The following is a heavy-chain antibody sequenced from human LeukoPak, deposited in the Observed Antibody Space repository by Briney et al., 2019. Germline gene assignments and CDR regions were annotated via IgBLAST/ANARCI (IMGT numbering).Heavy chain of an antibody. D-gene: IGHD3-22*01. J-gene: IGHJ4*02. V-gene: IGHV4-34*01. CDR1: GGSFSGYY. CDR2: INHSGST. Sequence: PSETLSLTCAAYGGSFSGYYWSWIRQPPGKGLEWIGEINHSGSTNYNPSPKSRVTISVDTSKNQFSLKLSSVTAADTAVYYCARTTDYYDSSGSYDYWDQGTLVTVSS. CDR3: ARTTDYYDSSGSYDY.